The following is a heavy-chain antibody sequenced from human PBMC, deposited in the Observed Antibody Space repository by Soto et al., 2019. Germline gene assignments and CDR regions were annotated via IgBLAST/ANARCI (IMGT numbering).Heavy chain of an antibody. J-gene: IGHJ6*02. CDR1: GFTFSSYS. CDR2: ISSSSSYI. Sequence: PGESLKISCAASGFTFSSYSMNWVRQAPGKGLEWVSSISSSSSYIYYADSVKGRFTISRDNAKNSLYLQMNSLRAEDTAVYYCARDDPYYYGMDVWGQGXTVTVSS. CDR3: ARDDPYYYGMDV. V-gene: IGHV3-21*01.